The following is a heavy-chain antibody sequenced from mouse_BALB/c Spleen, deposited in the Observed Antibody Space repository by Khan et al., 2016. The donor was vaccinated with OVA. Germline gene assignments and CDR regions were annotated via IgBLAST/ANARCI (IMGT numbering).Heavy chain of an antibody. CDR1: GYSITRDYA. CDR2: IKYSGST. Sequence: EVELVESGPGLVKPSQSLSLTCTVTGYSITRDYAWHWIRQFPGNKLEWMGYIKYSGSTSYNPSIKSRFSITRHTSTNQLFLQLSSVTTEDTATYYCARSGTISTVVITDFDYWGQGTTLTVSS. CDR3: ARSGTISTVVITDFDY. V-gene: IGHV3-2*02. D-gene: IGHD1-1*01. J-gene: IGHJ2*01.